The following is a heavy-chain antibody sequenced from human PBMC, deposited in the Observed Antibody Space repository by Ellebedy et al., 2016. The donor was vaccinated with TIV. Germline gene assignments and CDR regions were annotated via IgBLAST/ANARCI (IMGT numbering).Heavy chain of an antibody. Sequence: GGSLRLSXAASGFTFSIYSMNWARQAPGKGLEWVSAISRSSDYIYYADSVKGRFTISRDNAKNSLYLQMNSLRAEDTAVYYCARGALVGATMPFDFWGQGTLVTVSS. CDR2: ISRSSDYI. V-gene: IGHV3-21*01. D-gene: IGHD1-26*01. CDR1: GFTFSIYS. CDR3: ARGALVGATMPFDF. J-gene: IGHJ4*02.